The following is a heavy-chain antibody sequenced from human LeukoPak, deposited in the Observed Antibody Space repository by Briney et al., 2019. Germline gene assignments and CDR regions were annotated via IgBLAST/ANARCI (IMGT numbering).Heavy chain of an antibody. CDR3: ATARVVAVAALFDY. CDR1: GYTLTELS. Sequence: ASVKASCKVSGYTLTELSMHWVRQAPGKGLEWMGGFDPEDGETIYAQKFQGRVTMTEDTSTDTAYMELSSLRSEDTAVYYCATARVVAVAALFDYWGQGTLVTVSS. V-gene: IGHV1-24*01. J-gene: IGHJ4*02. CDR2: FDPEDGET. D-gene: IGHD6-19*01.